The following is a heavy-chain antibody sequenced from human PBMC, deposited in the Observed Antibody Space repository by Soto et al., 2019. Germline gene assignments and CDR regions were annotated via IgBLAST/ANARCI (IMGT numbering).Heavy chain of an antibody. D-gene: IGHD2-2*02. CDR2: ISSSSSTI. V-gene: IGHV3-48*02. CDR1: GFTFSSYS. J-gene: IGHJ6*02. Sequence: GGSLRLSCAASGFTFSSYSMNWVRQAPGKGLESVSYISSSSSTIYYADSVKGRFTISRDNAKNSLYLQMNSLRDEDTAVYYCARDGSYCSSTSCYRPYYYYGMDVWGQGTTVTVSS. CDR3: ARDGSYCSSTSCYRPYYYYGMDV.